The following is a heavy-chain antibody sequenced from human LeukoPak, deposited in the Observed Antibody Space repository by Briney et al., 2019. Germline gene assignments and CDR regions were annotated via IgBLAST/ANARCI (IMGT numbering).Heavy chain of an antibody. J-gene: IGHJ6*03. CDR2: INHSGST. CDR3: ARAPDSSGYYYYYYYMDV. D-gene: IGHD3-22*01. CDR1: GGSFSGYY. V-gene: IGHV4-34*01. Sequence: SETLSLTCAVYGGSFSGYYWSWIRQPPGKGLEWIGEINHSGSTNYNPSLKSRVTISVDTSKNQFFLKPSSVTAADTAVYYCARAPDSSGYYYYYYYMDVWGKGTTVTVSS.